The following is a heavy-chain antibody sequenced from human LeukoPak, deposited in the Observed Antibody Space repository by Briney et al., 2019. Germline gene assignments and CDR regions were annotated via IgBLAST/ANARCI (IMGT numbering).Heavy chain of an antibody. D-gene: IGHD3-10*01. J-gene: IGHJ4*02. CDR2: INPNGGST. CDR1: GYSFISYY. V-gene: IGHV1-46*01. CDR3: ARDQMLGS. Sequence: GASVKVSCKASGYSFISYYMYWVRQAPGQGLEWMGLINPNGGSTGYAQKFKGRVIVTRDTSTSTVYMELSSLRSEDTAVYYCARDQMLGSWGQGTPVTVSS.